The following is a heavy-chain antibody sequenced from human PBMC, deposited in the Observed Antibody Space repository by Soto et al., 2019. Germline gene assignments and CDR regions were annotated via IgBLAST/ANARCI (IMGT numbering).Heavy chain of an antibody. CDR3: AKAHATYYDFWSGYRYGMDV. V-gene: IGHV3-30*18. Sequence: GGSLRLSCAASGFTFSSYGMHWVRQAPGKGLEWVAVISYDGSNKYYADSVKGRFTISRDNSKNKLYLQKNSLRAEDTVVYYCAKAHATYYDFWSGYRYGMDVWGQGTTVTVSS. CDR2: ISYDGSNK. CDR1: GFTFSSYG. J-gene: IGHJ6*02. D-gene: IGHD3-3*01.